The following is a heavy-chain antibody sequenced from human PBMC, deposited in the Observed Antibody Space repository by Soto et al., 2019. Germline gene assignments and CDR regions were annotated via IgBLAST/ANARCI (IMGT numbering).Heavy chain of an antibody. D-gene: IGHD4-17*01. J-gene: IGHJ4*01. CDR2: INSDGSST. CDR1: GFTFSSYW. V-gene: IGHV3-74*01. Sequence: EVQLVESGGGLVQPGGSLRLSCAASGFTFSSYWMHWVRQAPGKGLVWVSRINSDGSSTSYADSVKGRFTISRDNAENALYLQMNSLRAEDTAVYYCARDYGDYPPSDYWGQEPWSPSPQ. CDR3: ARDYGDYPPSDY.